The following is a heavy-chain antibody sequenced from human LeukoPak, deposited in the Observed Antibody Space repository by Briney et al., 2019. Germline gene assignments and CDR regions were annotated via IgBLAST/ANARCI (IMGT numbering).Heavy chain of an antibody. J-gene: IGHJ4*02. Sequence: GASVKVSCKVSGYTLTELSMHWVRQAPGKGLEWMGGFYPEDGETIYAQKFQGRVTMTEDTSTDTAYMELSSLRSEDTAVYYCATVRRGWPLFGYWGQGTLVTVSS. CDR3: ATVRRGWPLFGY. CDR1: GYTLTELS. V-gene: IGHV1-24*01. CDR2: FYPEDGET. D-gene: IGHD5-24*01.